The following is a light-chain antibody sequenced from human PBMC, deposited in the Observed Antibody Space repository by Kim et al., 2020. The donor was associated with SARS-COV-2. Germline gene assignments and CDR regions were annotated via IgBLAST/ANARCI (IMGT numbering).Light chain of an antibody. CDR2: DAS. J-gene: IGKJ1*01. CDR1: QSISSL. V-gene: IGKV1-5*01. CDR3: QQYNSYSWT. Sequence: GDRVTITCRARQSISSLLAWYQQKPGKAPKLLIYDASSLESGVPSRFSGSGSGTEFTLTISSLQPDDFAAYYCQQYNSYSWTFGQGTKVDIK.